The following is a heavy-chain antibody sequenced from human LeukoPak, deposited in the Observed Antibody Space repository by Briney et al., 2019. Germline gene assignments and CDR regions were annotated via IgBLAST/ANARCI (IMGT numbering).Heavy chain of an antibody. CDR3: AKDGGDSSGYYQIDY. CDR1: GFTSSSYG. D-gene: IGHD3-22*01. CDR2: IWYDGSNK. J-gene: IGHJ4*02. Sequence: GGSLRLSCAASGFTSSSYGMHWVRQAPGKGLEWVAVIWYDGSNKYYADSVKGRFTISRDNSKNTLYLQMNSLRAEDTAVYYCAKDGGDSSGYYQIDYWGQGTLVTVSS. V-gene: IGHV3-33*06.